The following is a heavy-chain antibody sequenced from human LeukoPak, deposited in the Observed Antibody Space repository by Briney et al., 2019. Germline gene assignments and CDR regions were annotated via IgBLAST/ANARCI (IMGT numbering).Heavy chain of an antibody. CDR3: ARGDPGIDY. J-gene: IGHJ4*02. Sequence: SVKVSCKASGGTFSSYAISWVRQAPGQGLEWMGRINPILGIANYAQKFQGRVTITADKSTSTAYMELSSLRSEDTAVYYCARGDPGIDYWGQGTLVTVSS. CDR2: INPILGIA. V-gene: IGHV1-69*04. CDR1: GGTFSSYA.